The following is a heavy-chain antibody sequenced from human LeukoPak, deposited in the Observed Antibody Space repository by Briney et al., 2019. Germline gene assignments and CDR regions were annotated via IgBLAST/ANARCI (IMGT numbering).Heavy chain of an antibody. CDR3: AKDTSRGYDYEGSYFDY. J-gene: IGHJ4*02. CDR2: ISWNSGSI. Sequence: GGSLRLSCAASGFTFDDYAMHWVRQAPGKGLEWVSGISWNSGSIGYADSVKGRFTISRDNAKNSLYLQMNSLRAEDTALYYSAKDTSRGYDYEGSYFDYWGQGTLVTVSS. V-gene: IGHV3-9*01. D-gene: IGHD5-12*01. CDR1: GFTFDDYA.